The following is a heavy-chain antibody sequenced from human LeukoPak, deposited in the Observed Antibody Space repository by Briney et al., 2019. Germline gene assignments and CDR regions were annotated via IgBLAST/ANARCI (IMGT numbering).Heavy chain of an antibody. CDR3: ARDKQVGATYFDY. Sequence: PGGSLRLSCAASGFTFDDYAMHWVRQAPGKGLECVSLISWDGDSTYYSDSVKGRFTISRDNNKNSLYLKMNSLRAEDTAVYYCARDKQVGATYFDYWGQGTLVTVSS. V-gene: IGHV3-43D*03. CDR1: GFTFDDYA. J-gene: IGHJ4*02. CDR2: ISWDGDST. D-gene: IGHD1-26*01.